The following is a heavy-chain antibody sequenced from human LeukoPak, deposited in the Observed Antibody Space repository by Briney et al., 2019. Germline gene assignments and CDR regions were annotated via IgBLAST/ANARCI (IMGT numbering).Heavy chain of an antibody. J-gene: IGHJ4*02. V-gene: IGHV1-69*04. Sequence: SVKVSCKASGGTFSSNAISWVRQAPGQGPEWMGRIIPILGTAEYAEKFQGRVTITADKSTTTAYMEPSSLKSEDTALYYCARGKGFVGHFDYWGQGTLVTVSS. CDR3: ARGKGFVGHFDY. CDR2: IIPILGTA. D-gene: IGHD2-15*01. CDR1: GGTFSSNA.